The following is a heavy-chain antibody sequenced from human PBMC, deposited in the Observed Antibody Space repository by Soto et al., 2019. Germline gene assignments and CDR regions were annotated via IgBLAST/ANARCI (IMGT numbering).Heavy chain of an antibody. V-gene: IGHV3-33*01. CDR1: GFTFSSYG. D-gene: IGHD4-17*01. J-gene: IGHJ6*02. CDR2: IWYDGSNK. CDR3: ARDRAMTTVVTRSLVYYGMDV. Sequence: GGSLRLSCAASGFTFSSYGMHWVRQAPGKGLEWVAVIWYDGSNKYYADSVKGRFTISRDNSKNTLYLQMNSLRAEDTAVYYCARDRAMTTVVTRSLVYYGMDVWGQGTTVTVSS.